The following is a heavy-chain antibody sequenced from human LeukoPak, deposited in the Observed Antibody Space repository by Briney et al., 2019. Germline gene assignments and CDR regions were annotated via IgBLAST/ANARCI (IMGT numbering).Heavy chain of an antibody. J-gene: IGHJ3*02. V-gene: IGHV4-30-4*01. CDR2: IYYSGST. CDR3: ARAPITPVLRYFDWADDAFDI. Sequence: SQTLSLTCTVSGGSISSGDYYWSWIRQPPGKGLEWIGYIYYSGSTYYNPSLKSRVTISVDTSKNQFSLKLSSVTAADTAVYYCARAPITPVLRYFDWADDAFDIWGQGTMVTVSS. D-gene: IGHD3-9*01. CDR1: GGSISSGDYY.